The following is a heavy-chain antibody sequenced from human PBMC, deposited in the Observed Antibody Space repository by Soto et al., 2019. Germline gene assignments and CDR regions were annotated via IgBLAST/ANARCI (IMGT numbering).Heavy chain of an antibody. D-gene: IGHD6-6*01. J-gene: IGHJ4*02. CDR3: ARAPKVSGSSQTRPDF. CDR2: ISQSGNT. V-gene: IGHV4-34*01. CDR1: SGSFSGYY. Sequence: SETLSLNCSIYSGSFSGYYWSWIRQPPGKGLEWIGEISQSGNTNYSPSPKSRVSISIDTSKKQFSLNLASVSAADTAVYYCARAPKVSGSSQTRPDFWGQGTMVTVSS.